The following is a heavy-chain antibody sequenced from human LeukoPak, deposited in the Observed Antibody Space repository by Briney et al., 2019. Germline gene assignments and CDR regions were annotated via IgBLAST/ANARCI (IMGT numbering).Heavy chain of an antibody. D-gene: IGHD3-10*01. CDR2: INHSGCT. CDR3: ASSYYYGSGSYSR. J-gene: IGHJ4*02. CDR1: GGSFSGYY. Sequence: SETLSLTCAVYGGSFSGYYWSWIRQPPGKGLEWIGEINHSGCTNYNPSLKSRVTISVDTSKNQFSLKLSSVTAADTAVYYCASSYYYGSGSYSRWGQGTLVTVSS. V-gene: IGHV4-34*01.